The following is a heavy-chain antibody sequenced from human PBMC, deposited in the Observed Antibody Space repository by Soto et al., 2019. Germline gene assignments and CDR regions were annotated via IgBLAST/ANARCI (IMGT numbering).Heavy chain of an antibody. CDR1: GYSFTSYW. D-gene: IGHD4-17*01. J-gene: IGHJ6*02. V-gene: IGHV5-10-1*01. Sequence: GESMKICCKGSGYSFTSYWISWVRQMPGKGLVWMGRIDPSDSYTNYSPSFQGHVTISADKSISTAYLQWSSLKASDTAMYYCARHRMTTVKSYYYYYGMDVWGQGTTVTVSS. CDR2: IDPSDSYT. CDR3: ARHRMTTVKSYYYYYGMDV.